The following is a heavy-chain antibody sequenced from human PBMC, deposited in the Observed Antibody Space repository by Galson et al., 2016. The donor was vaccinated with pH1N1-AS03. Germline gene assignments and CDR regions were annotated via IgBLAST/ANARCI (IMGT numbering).Heavy chain of an antibody. CDR3: ATPQSLKVGAASAFDL. V-gene: IGHV1-2*06. D-gene: IGHD1-26*01. CDR1: GYTFTGYY. CDR2: NNGNSGST. J-gene: IGHJ2*01. Sequence: SVKGSCKAFGYTFTGYYMHWFRQAPGQGLEWMGRNNGNSGSTNYAENFKGRVTMTRDTPITTTYLELRSLTSGNTALYYCATPQSLKVGAASAFDLWGRGTLVTVTS.